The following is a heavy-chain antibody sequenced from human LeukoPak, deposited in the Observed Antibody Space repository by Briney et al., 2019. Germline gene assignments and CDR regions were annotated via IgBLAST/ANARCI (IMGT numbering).Heavy chain of an antibody. CDR2: INYSGST. Sequence: SETLSLTCTVSGGSISSGGYYWSWIRQHPGKGLEWIGYINYSGSTYYNPSLKSRVTISVDTSKNQFSLKLSSVTAADTAVYYCARGQLVGLYYFDYWGQGTLVTVSS. D-gene: IGHD6-6*01. CDR1: GGSISSGGYY. CDR3: ARGQLVGLYYFDY. J-gene: IGHJ4*02. V-gene: IGHV4-31*03.